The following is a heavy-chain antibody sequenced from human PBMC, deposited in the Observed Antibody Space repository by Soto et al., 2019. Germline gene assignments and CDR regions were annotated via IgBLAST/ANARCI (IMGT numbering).Heavy chain of an antibody. CDR3: ARDRRDGYNFDY. D-gene: IGHD5-12*01. CDR1: GFTFSSYS. CDR2: ISSSSSYI. Sequence: EVQLVESGGGLVKPGGSLRLSCAASGFTFSSYSMNWVRQAPGKGLEWVSSISSSSSYIYYADLVKGRFTISRDNAKNSLYLQMNSLRAEDTAVYYCARDRRDGYNFDYWGQGTLVTVSS. V-gene: IGHV3-21*01. J-gene: IGHJ4*02.